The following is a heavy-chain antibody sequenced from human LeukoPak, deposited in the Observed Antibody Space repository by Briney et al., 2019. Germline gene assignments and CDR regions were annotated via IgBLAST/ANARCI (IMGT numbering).Heavy chain of an antibody. D-gene: IGHD1-26*01. CDR3: ARDRGADDY. CDR1: GFTFSNYW. J-gene: IGHJ4*02. Sequence: GGSLRLSCAASGFTFSNYWMTWVRQAPGKGLEWVANIKQDGSEKYYVDSVKGRFTISRDNAKNSLYLQMNSLRAEDTAVYYCARDRGADDYWGQGTLVTVSS. CDR2: IKQDGSEK. V-gene: IGHV3-7*01.